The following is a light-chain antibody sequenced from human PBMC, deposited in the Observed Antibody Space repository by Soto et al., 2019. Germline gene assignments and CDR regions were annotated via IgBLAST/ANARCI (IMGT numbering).Light chain of an antibody. J-gene: IGLJ2*01. CDR1: SSDVGGYDY. V-gene: IGLV2-14*01. CDR2: DVS. CDR3: SSYSSSSTL. Sequence: QSALTQPASVSGSPGQSITISCTGSSSDVGGYDYVSWYQQHPGKAPKLMIYDVSNRPSGVSNRFPGSKSANTASLTISGLQAEDEADYYCSSYSSSSTLFGGGTKLTVL.